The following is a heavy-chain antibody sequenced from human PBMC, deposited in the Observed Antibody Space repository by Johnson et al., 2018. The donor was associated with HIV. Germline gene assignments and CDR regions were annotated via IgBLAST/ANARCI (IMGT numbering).Heavy chain of an antibody. CDR2: IRYDGNNK. V-gene: IGHV3-30*02. CDR3: ARDLYSWSYYDAVDI. CDR1: GFTFSNAW. D-gene: IGHD1-26*01. Sequence: QVKLVESGGGLVKPGGSLRLSCAASGFTFSNAWMSWVRQAPGKGLEWVAFIRYDGNNKYYADSVKGRFTISRDNSKNTLYLQMNSLGAEDTAVYYCARDLYSWSYYDAVDIVGQGTMVTVSS. J-gene: IGHJ3*02.